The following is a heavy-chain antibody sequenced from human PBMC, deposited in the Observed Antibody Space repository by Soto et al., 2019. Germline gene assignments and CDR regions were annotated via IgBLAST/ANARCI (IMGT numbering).Heavy chain of an antibody. Sequence: QVQLVQSGAEVKKPGASVKVSCKASGYTFTGYYMHCVRQAPGQRLEWMGWIYPNSGGTNYAQKFQGRGTMTRDTSISTAYMELSRLRSDDTAVYYCARRFEVVAATYYFDYGGQGTLVTVSS. CDR2: IYPNSGGT. V-gene: IGHV1-2*02. J-gene: IGHJ4*02. CDR1: GYTFTGYY. D-gene: IGHD2-15*01. CDR3: ARRFEVVAATYYFDY.